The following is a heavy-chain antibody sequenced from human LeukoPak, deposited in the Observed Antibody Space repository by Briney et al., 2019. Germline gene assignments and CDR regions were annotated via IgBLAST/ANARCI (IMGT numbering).Heavy chain of an antibody. CDR3: ARGRMVTSAGTTAYYGLDV. V-gene: IGHV3-48*03. CDR1: GFSFGSYD. J-gene: IGHJ6*02. D-gene: IGHD1-1*01. CDR2: ITSGGTI. Sequence: GGSLRLSCAASGFSFGSYDMNWVRQATGMGLEWISYITSGGTIDFVDSVKGRFTISRDNAKNSLYLQMSSLRAEDTAVYYCARGRMVTSAGTTAYYGLDVWGQGTTVTVSS.